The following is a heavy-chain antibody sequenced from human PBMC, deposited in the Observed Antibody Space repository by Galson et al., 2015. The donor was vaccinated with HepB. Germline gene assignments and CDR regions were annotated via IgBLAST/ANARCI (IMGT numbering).Heavy chain of an antibody. D-gene: IGHD4-23*01. J-gene: IGHJ4*02. CDR2: ISYDGSNK. CDR3: AREGDYGGNSG. V-gene: IGHV3-30-3*01. CDR1: GFTFSSYA. Sequence: SLRLSCAASGFTFSSYAMHWVRQAPGKGLEWVAVISYDGSNKYYADSVKGRFTISRDNSKNTLYLQMNSLRAEDTAVYYCAREGDYGGNSGWGQGTLVTVSS.